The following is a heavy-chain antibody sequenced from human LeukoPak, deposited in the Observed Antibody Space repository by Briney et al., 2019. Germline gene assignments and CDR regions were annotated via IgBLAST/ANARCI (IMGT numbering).Heavy chain of an antibody. J-gene: IGHJ4*02. CDR2: IYHSGPT. CDR3: ARDVDRFDY. Sequence: SETLSLTCSVSGYSISSGRYWGWIRQPPGKGLEWIGSIYHSGPTYYNPSLKCRVTISVDTSKNHFSLTLSSVTAADTAVYYCARDVDRFDYWGQGTLVTVSS. D-gene: IGHD2-21*01. CDR1: GYSISSGRY. V-gene: IGHV4-38-2*02.